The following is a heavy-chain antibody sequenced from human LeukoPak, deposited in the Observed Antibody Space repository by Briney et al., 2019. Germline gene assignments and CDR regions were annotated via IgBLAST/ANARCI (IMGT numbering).Heavy chain of an antibody. CDR1: GGSISSGSYY. J-gene: IGHJ4*02. CDR2: IYTSGST. D-gene: IGHD3-10*01. CDR3: AEGWGSGSYSG. Sequence: PSETLSLTCTVSGGSISSGSYYWSWIRQPAGKGLEWIGRIYTSGSTNYNPSLKSRVTISVDTSKNQFSLKLSSVTAADTAVYYCAEGWGSGSYSGWGQGTLVTVSS. V-gene: IGHV4-61*02.